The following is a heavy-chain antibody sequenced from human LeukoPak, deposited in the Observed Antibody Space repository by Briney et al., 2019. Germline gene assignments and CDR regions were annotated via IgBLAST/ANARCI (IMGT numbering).Heavy chain of an antibody. D-gene: IGHD6-19*01. V-gene: IGHV1-69*13. CDR3: ARGGEGDSSGWFYYFDY. J-gene: IGHJ4*02. CDR2: IIPIFGTA. Sequence: SVKVSCKASGYTFTSYAISWVRQAPGQGLEWMGGIIPIFGTANYAQKFQGRVTITADESTSTAYMELSSLRSEDTAVYYCARGGEGDSSGWFYYFDYWGQGTLVTVSS. CDR1: GYTFTSYA.